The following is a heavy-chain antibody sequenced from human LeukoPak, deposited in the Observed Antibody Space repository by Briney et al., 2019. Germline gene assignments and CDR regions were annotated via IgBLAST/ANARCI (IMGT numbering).Heavy chain of an antibody. V-gene: IGHV1-8*01. Sequence: GASVKVSCKASEYTFTTYDINWVRQATGQGLEWMGWMNPKSGNTGYAQKFQGRVTMTGNTSISTAYMELSSLRSEDTAVYYCARRNSAQRPPRTMDVWGQGTTVTVSS. CDR1: EYTFTTYD. CDR3: ARRNSAQRPPRTMDV. CDR2: MNPKSGNT. D-gene: IGHD6-25*01. J-gene: IGHJ6*02.